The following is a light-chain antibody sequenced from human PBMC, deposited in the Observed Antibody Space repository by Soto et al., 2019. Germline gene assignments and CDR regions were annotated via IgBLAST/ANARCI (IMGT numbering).Light chain of an antibody. CDR1: TSNIGSKT. J-gene: IGLJ7*01. V-gene: IGLV1-44*01. Sequence: QSALTQPPSASGTPGQSVTISCSGSTSNIGSKTVSWYQQVPGAAPKLLIYSTNQWPSGVPDRFSGSKSGTSASLTISGLQSEDEADYYCATWDDSLNGLYVFGPGTQLTVL. CDR3: ATWDDSLNGLYV. CDR2: STN.